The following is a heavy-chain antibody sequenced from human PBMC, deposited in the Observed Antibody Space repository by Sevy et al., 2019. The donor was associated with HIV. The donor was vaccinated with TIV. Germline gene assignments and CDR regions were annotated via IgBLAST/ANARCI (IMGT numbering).Heavy chain of an antibody. V-gene: IGHV3-30*18. D-gene: IGHD3-22*01. CDR2: ISYDGTNK. Sequence: GGSLRLSCAASGFPFSNFAMSWVRQAPGKGLEWVAIISYDGTNKYYADSVKGRFSISRDNSKNTLYLQMSSLRAEDTAVYYCAKEGYDSSGSTYFDNWGQGTQVTVSS. CDR3: AKEGYDSSGSTYFDN. J-gene: IGHJ4*02. CDR1: GFPFSNFA.